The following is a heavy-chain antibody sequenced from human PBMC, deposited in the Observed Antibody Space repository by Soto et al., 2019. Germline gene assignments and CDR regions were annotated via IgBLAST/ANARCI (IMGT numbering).Heavy chain of an antibody. D-gene: IGHD3-10*01. CDR3: AKRGSGSYYDY. Sequence: EVQLLESGGGLVQPGGSLRLSCAASGFTFSSYAMRWVRQAPGKGLEWVAAISGSGGSTYYADSVKGRFTISRDNSKTTLYLQRNSLRAEDTAVYYCAKRGSGSYYDYWGQGTLVTVSS. J-gene: IGHJ4*02. CDR2: ISGSGGST. CDR1: GFTFSSYA. V-gene: IGHV3-23*01.